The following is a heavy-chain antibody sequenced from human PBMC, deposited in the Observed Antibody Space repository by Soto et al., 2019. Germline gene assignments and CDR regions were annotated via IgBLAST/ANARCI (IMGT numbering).Heavy chain of an antibody. CDR2: ISAYNGNT. CDR1: GYTFTSYG. D-gene: IGHD2-21*02. J-gene: IGHJ6*03. Sequence: ASVKVSCKASGYTFTSYGISWVRQAPGQGLEWMGWISAYNGNTNYAQKLQGRVTMTEDTSTDTAYMELSSLRSEDTAVYYCATAPMKTKLASPVTAYYYYYMDVWGKGTTVTVSS. CDR3: ATAPMKTKLASPVTAYYYYYMDV. V-gene: IGHV1-18*01.